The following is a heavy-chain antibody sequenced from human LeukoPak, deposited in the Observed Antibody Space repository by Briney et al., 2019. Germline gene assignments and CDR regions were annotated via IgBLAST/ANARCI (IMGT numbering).Heavy chain of an antibody. V-gene: IGHV3-23*01. Sequence: QAGGSLRLSCAASGFTFSSYAMSWVRQAPGKGLEWVSAISGSGGSTYYADSVKGRFTISRDNSKNTLYLQMNSLRAEDTAVYYCAKAGSYGTVMGAYFDYWGQGTLVTVSS. CDR1: GFTFSSYA. D-gene: IGHD3-16*01. CDR2: ISGSGGST. CDR3: AKAGSYGTVMGAYFDY. J-gene: IGHJ4*02.